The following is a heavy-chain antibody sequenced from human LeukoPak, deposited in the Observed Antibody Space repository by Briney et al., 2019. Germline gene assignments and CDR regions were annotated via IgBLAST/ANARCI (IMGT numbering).Heavy chain of an antibody. D-gene: IGHD2-2*01. CDR2: MNPNSGNT. V-gene: IGHV1-8*01. Sequence: ASVKVSCKASGYTFTNYDINWVRQATGQGLEWMGWMNPNSGNTGYAQKFQDRVTMTRNTSISTAYMELSSLRSEDTALYYCARVNCSSTSCRSKFLDYWGQGTLVTVSS. CDR1: GYTFTNYD. J-gene: IGHJ4*02. CDR3: ARVNCSSTSCRSKFLDY.